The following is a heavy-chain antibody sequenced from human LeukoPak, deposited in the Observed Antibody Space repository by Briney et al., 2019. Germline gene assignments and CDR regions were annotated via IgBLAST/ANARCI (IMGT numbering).Heavy chain of an antibody. CDR3: ASQAETYYYDSSGYGLPY. Sequence: GGSLRLSCAASGFTVSSTYMSWVRQAPGEGLEWVSVIYSGGTTYYADSVKGRFTISRDNSKNMLYLQMNSLRAEDTAVYYCASQAETYYYDSSGYGLPYWGQGTLVTVSS. V-gene: IGHV3-53*01. J-gene: IGHJ4*02. D-gene: IGHD3-22*01. CDR1: GFTVSSTY. CDR2: IYSGGTT.